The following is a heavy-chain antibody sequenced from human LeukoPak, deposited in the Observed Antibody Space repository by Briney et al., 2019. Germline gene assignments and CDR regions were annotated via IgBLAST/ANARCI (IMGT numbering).Heavy chain of an antibody. D-gene: IGHD6-13*01. V-gene: IGHV3-30*03. CDR2: ISHNGGDQ. CDR3: AAAYSGTRSYIDY. CDR1: GFTFSSCG. J-gene: IGHJ4*01. Sequence: PGRSLRLSCAASGFTFSSCGMHWVRQAPGKGLEWVAVISHNGGDQYYADSVKGRFTVSRDNSKNTLYLQLSRLRDEDTAVYFCAAAYSGTRSYIDYWGHGTLVAVSS.